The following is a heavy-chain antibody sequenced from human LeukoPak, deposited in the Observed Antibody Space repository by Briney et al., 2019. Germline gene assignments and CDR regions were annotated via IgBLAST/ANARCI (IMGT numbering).Heavy chain of an antibody. D-gene: IGHD3-22*01. CDR2: IYTSGST. CDR1: GGSISSYY. CDR3: ARGFDYYDSSGYYYVGAFDM. V-gene: IGHV4-4*07. J-gene: IGHJ3*02. Sequence: SETLSLTCTVSGGSISSYYWSWIRQPAGKGLAWIGRIYTSGSTNYNPSLKSRVSMSVDTSKNQFSLKLSSVTAADTAVYYCARGFDYYDSSGYYYVGAFDMWGQGTMVTVSS.